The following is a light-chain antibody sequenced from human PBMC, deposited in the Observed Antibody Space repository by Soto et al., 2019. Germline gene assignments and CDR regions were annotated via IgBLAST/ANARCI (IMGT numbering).Light chain of an antibody. Sequence: DIQMTQSPSSLSASVGDSVSITCRASQSISTHLSWYQQKPGKAPKLLIYAASSLQSWVPSRFTGSGSGTDFTLTISSLQPEDFATYYCQQSYTSWWTFGQGTKVEIK. CDR1: QSISTH. CDR2: AAS. J-gene: IGKJ1*01. CDR3: QQSYTSWWT. V-gene: IGKV1-39*01.